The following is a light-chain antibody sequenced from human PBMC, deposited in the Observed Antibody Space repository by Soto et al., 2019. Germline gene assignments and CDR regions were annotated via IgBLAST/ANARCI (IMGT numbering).Light chain of an antibody. CDR3: QKYSSVPV. J-gene: IGKJ3*01. CDR1: QGIRNF. Sequence: DIQMTQSPTSLSASVGDRVTITCRASQGIRNFVAWYQQKPGKAPKLLIYAASTLQSGVPSRFSGSGTGTVFTLTINSLQQEDVATYSCQKYSSVPVFGPGTKVEIK. V-gene: IGKV1-27*01. CDR2: AAS.